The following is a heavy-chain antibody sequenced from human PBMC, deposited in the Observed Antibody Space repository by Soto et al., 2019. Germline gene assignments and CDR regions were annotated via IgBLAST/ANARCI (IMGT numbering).Heavy chain of an antibody. Sequence: SETLSLTCAVYGGSFSGYYWNWIRQPPGKGLEWIGEINHSGSTNYNPSLKSRVTISVDTSKNQFSLKLSSVTAADTAVYYCARHKITMVRGVIINNWFDPWGQGTLVTVSS. V-gene: IGHV4-34*01. CDR1: GGSFSGYY. D-gene: IGHD3-10*01. CDR3: ARHKITMVRGVIINNWFDP. CDR2: INHSGST. J-gene: IGHJ5*02.